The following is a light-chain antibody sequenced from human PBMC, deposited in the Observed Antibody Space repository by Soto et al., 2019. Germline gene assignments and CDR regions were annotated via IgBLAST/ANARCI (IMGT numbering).Light chain of an antibody. V-gene: IGKV3-15*01. CDR3: PEYNYWLT. J-gene: IGKJ4*02. CDR2: GAS. CDR1: QSVSNN. Sequence: EIVMTQSPATLSVSPGERATLSCRASQSVSNNVAWYQKKPGQAPRLLIYGASTKATSIPARFSGSGSGTELSRTIGTLQSEGFEFYYGPEYNYWLTSGRGTRV.